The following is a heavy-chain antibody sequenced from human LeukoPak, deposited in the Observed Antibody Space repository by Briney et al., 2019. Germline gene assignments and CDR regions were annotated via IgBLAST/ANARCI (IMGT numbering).Heavy chain of an antibody. J-gene: IGHJ4*02. Sequence: VQPGGSLRLSCAASGFPFSGYWMSWVRQAPGKGLEWVARIKEDGSEKYYVDSVRGRLTISRDNAKNSLFLQMSSLRAEDTAVYYCARKLWFGEPGDYWGQGTLVTVSS. CDR3: ARKLWFGEPGDY. V-gene: IGHV3-7*01. D-gene: IGHD3-10*01. CDR1: GFPFSGYW. CDR2: IKEDGSEK.